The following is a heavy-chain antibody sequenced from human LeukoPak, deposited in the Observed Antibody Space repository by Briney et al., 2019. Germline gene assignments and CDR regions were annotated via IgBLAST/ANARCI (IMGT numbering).Heavy chain of an antibody. V-gene: IGHV3-74*03. J-gene: IGHJ4*02. Sequence: GGSLRLSCAASGFTFSDYWIHWVRQAPGKGLVWVSRINSDGITTEYADSVRGRFTISRDNAKNTLYLEMNSLGADDTAVYFCARDGCIAAGDTIMLDCWGQGTLVTVAT. CDR1: GFTFSDYW. CDR3: ARDGCIAAGDTIMLDC. D-gene: IGHD6-25*01. CDR2: INSDGITT.